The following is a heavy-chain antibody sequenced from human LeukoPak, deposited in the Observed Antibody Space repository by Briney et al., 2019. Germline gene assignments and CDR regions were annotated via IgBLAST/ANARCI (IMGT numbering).Heavy chain of an antibody. J-gene: IGHJ4*02. CDR3: ARAFYYYDSDY. V-gene: IGHV3-30-3*01. Sequence: QTGGSLRLSCAASGFTFSSYAMHWVRQAPGKGLEWVAVISYDGSNKYYADSVKGRFTISRDNSKNTLYLQMNSLRAEDTAVYYCARAFYYYDSDYWGQGTLVTVSS. CDR2: ISYDGSNK. D-gene: IGHD3-22*01. CDR1: GFTFSSYA.